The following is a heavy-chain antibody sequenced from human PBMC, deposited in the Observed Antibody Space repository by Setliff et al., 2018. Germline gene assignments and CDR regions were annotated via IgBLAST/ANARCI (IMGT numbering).Heavy chain of an antibody. J-gene: IGHJ4*02. CDR1: GFTFSGYP. D-gene: IGHD4-17*01. Sequence: GGSLRLSCGTSGFTFSGYPMHWVRQAPGKGLESVSAISPNGANTYYADSMKGRFTTSRDNSKNTLYLQMNSLRAGDTAVYYCATSYCDDYESDYWGQGTLVTVSS. V-gene: IGHV3-64*02. CDR3: ATSYCDDYESDY. CDR2: ISPNGANT.